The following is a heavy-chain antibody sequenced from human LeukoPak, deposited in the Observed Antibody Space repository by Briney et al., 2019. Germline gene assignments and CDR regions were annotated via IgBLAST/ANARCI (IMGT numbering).Heavy chain of an antibody. CDR1: GSSINSVYS. V-gene: IGHV4-38-2*02. J-gene: IGHJ4*02. CDR3: ASYKTYYDSSGNPFDY. D-gene: IGHD3-22*01. Sequence: PSETLSLTCTVFGSSINSVYSWGWIRQPPGKGLEWIGSIYHNGNTYYNSSLKSRVTISVHTSENQFSLKLSSVTAADTAVYYCASYKTYYDSSGNPFDYWGQGTLVTVSS. CDR2: IYHNGNT.